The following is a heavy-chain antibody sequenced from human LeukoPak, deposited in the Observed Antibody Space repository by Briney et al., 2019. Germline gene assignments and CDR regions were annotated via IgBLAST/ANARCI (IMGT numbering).Heavy chain of an antibody. CDR2: INPNSGGT. CDR3: ARGTYYDFWSGYYRVGWFDP. D-gene: IGHD3-3*01. Sequence: ASVKVSCKASGYTFTGYYMHWVRQAPGRGLEWMGWINPNSGGTNYAQKFQGRVTMTRDTSISTAYMELSRLRSDGTAVYYCARGTYYDFWSGYYRVGWFDPWGQGTLVTVSS. V-gene: IGHV1-2*02. CDR1: GYTFTGYY. J-gene: IGHJ5*02.